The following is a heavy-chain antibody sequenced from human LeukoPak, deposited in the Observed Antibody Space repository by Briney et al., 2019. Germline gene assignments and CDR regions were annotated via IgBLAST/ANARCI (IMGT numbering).Heavy chain of an antibody. CDR3: ARVVAALLDNWFDP. CDR1: GGSISSGSYY. J-gene: IGHJ5*02. V-gene: IGHV4-61*02. Sequence: SQTLSLTCTVSGGSISSGSYYWSWIRQPAGKGLKWIGRIYTSGSTNYNPSLKSRVTISVDTSKNQFSLKLSSVTAADTAVYYCARVVAALLDNWFDPWGQGTLVTVSS. CDR2: IYTSGST. D-gene: IGHD2-15*01.